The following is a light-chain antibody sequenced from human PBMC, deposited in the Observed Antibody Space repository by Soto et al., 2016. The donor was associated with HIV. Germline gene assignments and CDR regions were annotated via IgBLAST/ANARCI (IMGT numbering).Light chain of an antibody. CDR1: NIGSES. V-gene: IGLV3-21*01. Sequence: SYVLTQPPSVSVAPGKTARITCGGNNIGSESVHWYQRKPGQAPVLVVYDDSDRPSGIPERFSGSNSGDTATLTISRVEVGDEADYYCQAWDSSTPWVFGGGTKLTVL. CDR3: QAWDSSTPWV. J-gene: IGLJ3*02. CDR2: DDS.